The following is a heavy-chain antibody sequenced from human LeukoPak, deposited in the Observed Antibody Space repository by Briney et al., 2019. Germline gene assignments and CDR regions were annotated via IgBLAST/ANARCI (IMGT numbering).Heavy chain of an antibody. CDR1: GGSISSGSYY. V-gene: IGHV4-61*02. Sequence: SETLSLTCTVSGGSISSGSYYWSWIRQPAGKGLEWIGRIYTSGSTNYNPSLKSRVTISVDTSKNQFSLKLSSVTAADTAVYYCARTRENLTMVRGVTRPALHFDYWGQGTLVTVSS. D-gene: IGHD3-10*01. CDR3: ARTRENLTMVRGVTRPALHFDY. CDR2: IYTSGST. J-gene: IGHJ4*02.